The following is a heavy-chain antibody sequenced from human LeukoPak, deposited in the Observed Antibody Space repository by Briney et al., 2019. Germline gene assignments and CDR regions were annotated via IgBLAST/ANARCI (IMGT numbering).Heavy chain of an antibody. J-gene: IGHJ4*02. CDR1: GFTFSSYS. CDR2: ISSSSSYI. CDR3: ARALLGPTTY. V-gene: IGHV3-21*01. Sequence: SGGSLRLSCAAFGFTFSSYSMNWVRQAPGKGLEWVSSISSSSSYIYYADSVKGRFTISRDNAKNSLYLQMNSLRAEDTAVYYCARALLGPTTYWGQGTLVTVSS. D-gene: IGHD1-1*01.